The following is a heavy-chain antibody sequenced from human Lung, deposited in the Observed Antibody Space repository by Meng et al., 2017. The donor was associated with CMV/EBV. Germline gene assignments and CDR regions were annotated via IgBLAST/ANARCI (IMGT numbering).Heavy chain of an antibody. CDR1: GFTFSNYA. Sequence: GESLKISCAASGFTFSNYAMTWVRQAPGKGLEWVSLIYSGGSSTYYADSVKGRFTVSRDDSKNTLYLQMNSLRAEDTAVYYCAKCYCVYSGSSCGDYWGQGTLVTVSS. D-gene: IGHD2-15*01. V-gene: IGHV3-23*03. CDR3: AKCYCVYSGSSCGDY. J-gene: IGHJ4*02. CDR2: IYSGGSST.